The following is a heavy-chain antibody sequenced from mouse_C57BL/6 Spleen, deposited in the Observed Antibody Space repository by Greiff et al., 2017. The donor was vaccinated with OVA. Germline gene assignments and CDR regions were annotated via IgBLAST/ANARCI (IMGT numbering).Heavy chain of an antibody. CDR2: INPGSGGT. CDR3: SWEGTTIVADRYFDV. V-gene: IGHV1-53*01. Sequence: QVQLEQSGTDLVKPGASVKLSCTASGFTFTSYCMPWVQQSPGQGLEWIGNINPGSGGTNYNEKLKSKATLTVDKSTSTAYMQLSSLTSEDSAVYYCSWEGTTIVADRYFDVWGTGTTVTVSS. CDR1: GFTFTSYC. J-gene: IGHJ1*03. D-gene: IGHD1-1*01.